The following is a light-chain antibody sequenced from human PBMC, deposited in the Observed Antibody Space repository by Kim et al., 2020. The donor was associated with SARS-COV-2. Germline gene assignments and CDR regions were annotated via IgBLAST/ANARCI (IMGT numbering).Light chain of an antibody. CDR3: ASYAGSGNWV. CDR1: SSDVGGYNH. Sequence: GQSVTISCTGTSSDVGGYNHDSWYQQHPGKAPNLMIYEVSKRPSGVPDRFSASKSGNTASLTVSGLQAEDEADYYCASYAGSGNWVFGGGTQLTVL. CDR2: EVS. V-gene: IGLV2-8*01. J-gene: IGLJ3*02.